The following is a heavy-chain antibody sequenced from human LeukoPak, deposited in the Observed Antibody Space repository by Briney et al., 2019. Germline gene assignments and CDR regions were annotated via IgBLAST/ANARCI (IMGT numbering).Heavy chain of an antibody. CDR1: GFTFSTYS. J-gene: IGHJ5*02. CDR2: ISSNSGSI. CDR3: ARDCISTTCYINWFDP. D-gene: IGHD2-2*02. Sequence: GGSLRLSCAASGFTFSTYSMNWVRQAPGTGLEWVSYISSNSGSIYYADSVKGRFTVSRDNAKNSLYLQMNSLRAEDTAVYYCARDCISTTCYINWFDPWGQGTLVTVSS. V-gene: IGHV3-48*01.